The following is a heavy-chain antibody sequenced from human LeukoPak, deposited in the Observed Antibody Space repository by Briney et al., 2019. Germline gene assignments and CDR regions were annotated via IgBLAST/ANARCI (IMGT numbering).Heavy chain of an antibody. Sequence: SVKVSCKASGGTFSSHAISWVRQAPGQGLEWMGGIIPIFGTANYAQKFQGRVTITADESTSTAYMELSSLRSEDTAVYYCARAHQYYYGSGSSSYFDYWGQGTLVTVSS. CDR1: GGTFSSHA. V-gene: IGHV1-69*01. CDR2: IIPIFGTA. J-gene: IGHJ4*02. CDR3: ARAHQYYYGSGSSSYFDY. D-gene: IGHD3-10*01.